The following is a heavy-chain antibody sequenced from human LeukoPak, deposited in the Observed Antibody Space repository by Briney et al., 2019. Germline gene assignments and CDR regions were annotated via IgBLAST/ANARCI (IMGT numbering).Heavy chain of an antibody. CDR1: GGSLSGYY. D-gene: IGHD3-22*01. J-gene: IGHJ3*01. CDR3: ARGDESSGSSTFDL. CDR2: INHSGST. V-gene: IGHV4-34*01. Sequence: SETLSLTCAVYGGSLSGYYSSWIRQPPGKGLEWIGEINHSGSTNYNPSLKSRVTISVDTSKNQFSLKLSSVTAADTAVYYCARGDESSGSSTFDLWGQGTLVTVSS.